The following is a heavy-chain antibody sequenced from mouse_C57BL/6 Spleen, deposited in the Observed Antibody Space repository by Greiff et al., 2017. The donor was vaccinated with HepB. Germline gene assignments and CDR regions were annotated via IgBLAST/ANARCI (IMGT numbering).Heavy chain of an antibody. V-gene: IGHV10-1*01. J-gene: IGHJ4*01. D-gene: IGHD1-1*01. CDR3: VRPDYYGAMDY. CDR2: IRSKSNNYAT. Sequence: EVKLLESGGGLVQPKGSLKLSCAASGFSFNTYAMNWVRQAPGKGLEWVARIRSKSNNYATYYADSVKDRFTISRDDSESMLYLQMNNLKTEDTAMYYCVRPDYYGAMDYWGQGTSVTVSS. CDR1: GFSFNTYA.